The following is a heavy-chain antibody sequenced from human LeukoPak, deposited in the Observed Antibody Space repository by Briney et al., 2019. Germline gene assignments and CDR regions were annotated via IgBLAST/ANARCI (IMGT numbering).Heavy chain of an antibody. CDR1: GFTFSTYA. Sequence: GGSLRLSCAASGFTFSTYAMSWVRQAPGEGLEWVAVIWSDGSNKYYVDSVKGRFTISRDNSKNTLYLQMNSLRAEDTAVYYCAREMGATHKLPIDYWGQGTLVTVSS. CDR2: IWSDGSNK. J-gene: IGHJ4*02. CDR3: AREMGATHKLPIDY. V-gene: IGHV3-33*08. D-gene: IGHD1-26*01.